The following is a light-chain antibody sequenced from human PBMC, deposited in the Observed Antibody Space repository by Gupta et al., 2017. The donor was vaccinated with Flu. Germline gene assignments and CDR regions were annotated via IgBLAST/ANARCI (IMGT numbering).Light chain of an antibody. Sequence: DIQMTQSPSSLSASVGDRVTITCQASQDISNYLIWYQQKPGKAPKLLIYDGSKLDRGVPSRFSGSGSGTXFTFTIXSLQPEDFATYYCQQDNYLPNTFGXGTKVDIK. CDR3: QQDNYLPNT. J-gene: IGKJ3*01. CDR2: DGS. V-gene: IGKV1-33*01. CDR1: QDISNY.